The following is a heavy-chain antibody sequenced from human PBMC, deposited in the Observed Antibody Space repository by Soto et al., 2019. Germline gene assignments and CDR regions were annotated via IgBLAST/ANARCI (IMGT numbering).Heavy chain of an antibody. CDR1: GGTFSSYA. CDR2: IITICGTA. D-gene: IGHD2-21*02. J-gene: IGHJ3*02. CDR3: ARDPSLVVTWGAFDI. V-gene: IGHV1-69*06. Sequence: QVQLVQSGAEVKQPGSSVTVSCKDSGGTFSSYAISWVRQATGQELEWMGGIITICGTANYAKKFQGRVTIAADKSTSTAYMELSSLRSDDTAGYYCARDPSLVVTWGAFDIWGQGTMVTVSS.